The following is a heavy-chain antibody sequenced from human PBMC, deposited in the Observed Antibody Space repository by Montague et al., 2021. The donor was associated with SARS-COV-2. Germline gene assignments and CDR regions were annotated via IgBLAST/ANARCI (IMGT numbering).Heavy chain of an antibody. CDR2: ISSSSSYI. CDR3: ARGYDFWSGGYYYYYGMDV. J-gene: IGHJ6*02. Sequence: SLRLSCAASGFTFSSYSMNWVRQAPGKGLEWVSSISSSSSYIYYADSVKGRFTISRDNAKNSLYLQMNSLRAEDTAVYYCARGYDFWSGGYYYYYGMDVWGQGTTVTVS. V-gene: IGHV3-21*01. CDR1: GFTFSSYS. D-gene: IGHD3-3*01.